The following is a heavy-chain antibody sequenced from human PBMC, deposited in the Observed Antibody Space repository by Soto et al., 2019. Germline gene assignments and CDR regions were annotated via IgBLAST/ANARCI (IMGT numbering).Heavy chain of an antibody. CDR1: SGSISSSNW. J-gene: IGHJ6*03. Sequence: QVQLQESGPGLVKPSGTLSLTCAVSSGSISSSNWWSWVRQPPGKGLEWIGEIYHSGSTNYNPPLKSRVTISVDKSKNQFSLKLSSVTAADTAVYYCARAQTAAENYYYYMDVWGKGTTVTVSS. V-gene: IGHV4-4*02. CDR2: IYHSGST. CDR3: ARAQTAAENYYYYMDV. D-gene: IGHD6-25*01.